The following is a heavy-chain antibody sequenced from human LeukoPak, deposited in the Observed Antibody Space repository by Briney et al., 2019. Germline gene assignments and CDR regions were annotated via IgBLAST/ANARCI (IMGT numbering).Heavy chain of an antibody. V-gene: IGHV1-18*01. D-gene: IGHD3-10*01. Sequence: GASVRVSCKASGYTFTSYGISWVRQAPGQGLEWMGWISAYNGNTNYAQKLQGRVTMTTDTSTSTAYMELRSLRSDDTAVYYCARANPYYHGSGSYIVPDYWGQGTLVTVSS. CDR3: ARANPYYHGSGSYIVPDY. CDR1: GYTFTSYG. CDR2: ISAYNGNT. J-gene: IGHJ4*02.